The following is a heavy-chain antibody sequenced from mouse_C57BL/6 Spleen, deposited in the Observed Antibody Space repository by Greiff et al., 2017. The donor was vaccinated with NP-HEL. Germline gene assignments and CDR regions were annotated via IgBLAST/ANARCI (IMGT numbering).Heavy chain of an antibody. J-gene: IGHJ4*01. V-gene: IGHV1-80*01. CDR3: ARITTPRAMDY. D-gene: IGHD1-1*01. Sequence: QVQLQQSGAELVKPGASVKISCKASGYAFSSYWMNWVKQRPGKGLEWIGQIYPGDGDTNYNGKFKGKATLTADKSSSTAYMQLSSLTSEDSAVYYCARITTPRAMDYWGQGTSVTVSS. CDR1: GYAFSSYW. CDR2: IYPGDGDT.